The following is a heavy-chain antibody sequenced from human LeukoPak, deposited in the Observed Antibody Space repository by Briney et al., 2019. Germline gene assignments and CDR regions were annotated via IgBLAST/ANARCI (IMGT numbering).Heavy chain of an antibody. V-gene: IGHV4-59*01. J-gene: IGHJ4*02. CDR3: ARGKEVITMLRGLKPGYYFDY. CDR1: GGSISSYY. CDR2: IYYSGST. D-gene: IGHD3-10*01. Sequence: PSETLSLTCTVSGGSISSYYWSWIRQPPGKGLEWIGYIYYSGSTNYNPSLKSRVTISVDTSKNQFSLKVSSVTAADTAVYYCARGKEVITMLRGLKPGYYFDYWGQGTLVTVSS.